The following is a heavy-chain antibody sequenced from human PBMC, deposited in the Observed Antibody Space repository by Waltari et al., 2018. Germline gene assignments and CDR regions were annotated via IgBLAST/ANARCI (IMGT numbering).Heavy chain of an antibody. CDR2: ISGNGANT. V-gene: IGHV3-23*04. CDR1: GFTFSRYA. Sequence: EVQLVESGGGLVQPGGSLRLSCAASGFTFSRYAMSWVSQVPGKGLEWVSSISGNGANTYYADSVKGRFTISRDNSKNTLFLQMDSLRAEDTAVYYCAKALTLSSTWDMHWGQGTLVTVSS. CDR3: AKALTLSSTWDMH. D-gene: IGHD6-13*01. J-gene: IGHJ4*02.